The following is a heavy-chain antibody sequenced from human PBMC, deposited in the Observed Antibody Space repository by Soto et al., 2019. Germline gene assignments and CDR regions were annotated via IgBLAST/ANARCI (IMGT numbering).Heavy chain of an antibody. Sequence: QVQVVESGGGVVQPGRSLRLSCTASGFTFSGHAMHWVRQPPGKGLEWVAQIWYDGSNKYYADSVKGRFTISRDNSKNQLYGQMDSLRVEDTAVYYCARDGQSLAPYALDVWGQGTSVTVSS. J-gene: IGHJ6*02. CDR1: GFTFSGHA. CDR2: IWYDGSNK. CDR3: ARDGQSLAPYALDV. D-gene: IGHD6-19*01. V-gene: IGHV3-33*01.